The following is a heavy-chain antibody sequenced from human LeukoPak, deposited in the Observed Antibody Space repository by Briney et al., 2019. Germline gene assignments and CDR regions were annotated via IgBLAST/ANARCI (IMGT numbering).Heavy chain of an antibody. CDR3: ARVPMVRGVIMGNHFGY. D-gene: IGHD3-10*01. J-gene: IGHJ4*02. CDR1: GYTFTGYY. CDR2: INPNSGGT. Sequence: ASVKVSCKASGYTFTGYYMHWVRQAPGQGLEWMGWINPNSGGTNYAQKFQGRVTMTRDTSISTAYMELSRLRSDDTAVYYCARVPMVRGVIMGNHFGYWGQGALVTASS. V-gene: IGHV1-2*02.